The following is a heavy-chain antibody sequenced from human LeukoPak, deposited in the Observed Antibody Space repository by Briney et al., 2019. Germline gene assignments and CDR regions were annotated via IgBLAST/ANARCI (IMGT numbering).Heavy chain of an antibody. D-gene: IGHD3-10*01. Sequence: ASVKVSCKASGYTFTGYYMHWVRQAPGQGLEWMGWINPNSGGTNYAQKFQGRVTMTRDTSISTAYMELSRLRSDDTAVYYCARDLEGYYGSGGFQDYWGQGTLVTVSS. CDR2: INPNSGGT. V-gene: IGHV1-2*02. J-gene: IGHJ4*02. CDR3: ARDLEGYYGSGGFQDY. CDR1: GYTFTGYY.